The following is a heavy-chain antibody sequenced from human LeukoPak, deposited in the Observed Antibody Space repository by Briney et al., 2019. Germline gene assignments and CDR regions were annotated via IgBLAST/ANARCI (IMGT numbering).Heavy chain of an antibody. CDR1: GFTFSSYA. J-gene: IGHJ4*02. V-gene: IGHV3-23*01. D-gene: IGHD6-19*01. CDR3: AKAYGSGWAPFDY. Sequence: RSGGSLRLSCAASGFTFSSYAMSWVRQAPGKGLEGVSTISGSGGSTDYADSVKGRFTISRDNSKNTLYLQMNSLRAEDTAVYYCAKAYGSGWAPFDYWGQGTLVTVSS. CDR2: ISGSGGST.